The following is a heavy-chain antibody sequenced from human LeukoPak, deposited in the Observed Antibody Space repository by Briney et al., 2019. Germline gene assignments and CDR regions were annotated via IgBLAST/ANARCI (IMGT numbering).Heavy chain of an antibody. CDR2: INPNSGGT. Sequence: VASVKVSCKASGYTFTGYYMHWVRQAPGQGLEWMGWINPNSGGTNYAQKFQGRVTMTRDTSISTAYMELSRLRSDDTAVYYCARSRSHYYDSTLFDYWGQGTLVTVSS. CDR1: GYTFTGYY. V-gene: IGHV1-2*02. D-gene: IGHD3-22*01. CDR3: ARSRSHYYDSTLFDY. J-gene: IGHJ4*02.